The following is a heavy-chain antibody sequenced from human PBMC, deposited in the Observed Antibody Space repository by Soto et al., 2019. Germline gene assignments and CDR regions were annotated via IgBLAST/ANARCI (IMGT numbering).Heavy chain of an antibody. V-gene: IGHV4-31*03. J-gene: IGHJ6*03. CDR3: ARLASGYCSGGSCYPKEVYYYYMDV. CDR2: IYYSGST. CDR1: GGSISSGGYY. D-gene: IGHD2-15*01. Sequence: SETMSLTCTVSGGSISSGGYYWSWLRQHPGKGLEWIGYIYYSGSTYYNPSLKSRVTISVDTSKNQFSLKLSSVTAADTAVYYCARLASGYCSGGSCYPKEVYYYYMDVWGKGTTVTVSS.